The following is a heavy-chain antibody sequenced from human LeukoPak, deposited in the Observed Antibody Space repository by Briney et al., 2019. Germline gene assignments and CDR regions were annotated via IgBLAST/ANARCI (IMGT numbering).Heavy chain of an antibody. Sequence: PGGSLRLSCAASGFSFSSYAMSWVRQAPGKGLEWVSAIGSGDTTYFADSVKGRFTISRDNSKNTLYLQMNSLRAEDTAVYYCAKGERNYYDTLTAFDIWGQGTMVIASS. V-gene: IGHV3-23*01. D-gene: IGHD3-22*01. CDR2: IGSGDTT. J-gene: IGHJ3*02. CDR1: GFSFSSYA. CDR3: AKGERNYYDTLTAFDI.